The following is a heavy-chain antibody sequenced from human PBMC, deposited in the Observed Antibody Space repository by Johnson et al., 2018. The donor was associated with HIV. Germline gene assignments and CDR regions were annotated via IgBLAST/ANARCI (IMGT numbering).Heavy chain of an antibody. CDR3: ASDGWELLGVGALDV. CDR2: IYSGDTT. J-gene: IGHJ3*01. CDR1: GFTVNGNY. D-gene: IGHD1-26*01. V-gene: IGHV3-66*02. Sequence: MLLVDSGGGLVQPGGSLRLSCAVSGFTVNGNYMSWVRQAPGKGLEWVSVIYSGDTTYYADSVKGRLTISRVTSKNTLYLQMNSLRPEDTAVYDCASDGWELLGVGALDVGGQGTMVTVSS.